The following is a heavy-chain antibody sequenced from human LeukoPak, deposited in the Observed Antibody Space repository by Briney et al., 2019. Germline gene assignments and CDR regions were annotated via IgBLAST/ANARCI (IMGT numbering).Heavy chain of an antibody. CDR2: ISPYENI. V-gene: IGHV3-48*03. Sequence: GGSLRLSCAASGFIISSYEMTWVRQAPGKGLEWLSYISPYENIHYADSVKGRFTISKDNAKNSVFLQMNSLRGEDTAVYYCGRFKTYFDSWGQGTLVTVSS. CDR3: GRFKTYFDS. CDR1: GFIISSYE. J-gene: IGHJ4*02.